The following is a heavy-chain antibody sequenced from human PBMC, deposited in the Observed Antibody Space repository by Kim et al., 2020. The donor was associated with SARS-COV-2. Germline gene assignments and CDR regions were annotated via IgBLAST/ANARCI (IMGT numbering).Heavy chain of an antibody. D-gene: IGHD4-17*01. V-gene: IGHV4-39*07. CDR1: GGSISSSSYY. J-gene: IGHJ4*02. CDR3: ARDIVHGDYVPFIDY. Sequence: SETLSLTCTVSGGSISSSSYYWGWIRQPPGKGLEWIGSIYYSGSTYYNPSLKSRVTISVDTSKNQFSLKLSSVTAADTAVYYCARDIVHGDYVPFIDYWGQGTLVTVSS. CDR2: IYYSGST.